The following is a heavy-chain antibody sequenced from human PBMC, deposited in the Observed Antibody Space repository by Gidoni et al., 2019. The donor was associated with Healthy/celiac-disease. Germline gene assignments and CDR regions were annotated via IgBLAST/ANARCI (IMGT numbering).Heavy chain of an antibody. D-gene: IGHD1-26*01. CDR3: AKEGGGYWYRPYYFDY. Sequence: QVQLVESGGGVVQPGSSLNLSCAAPGFPFSSYGLHWVRQAPGKGLEWVALISYDGSNKYYADSVKGRFTISRDNSKKTLYLQMNSLRAEDTAVYYCAKEGGGYWYRPYYFDYWGQGTLVTVSS. CDR2: ISYDGSNK. J-gene: IGHJ4*02. V-gene: IGHV3-30*18. CDR1: GFPFSSYG.